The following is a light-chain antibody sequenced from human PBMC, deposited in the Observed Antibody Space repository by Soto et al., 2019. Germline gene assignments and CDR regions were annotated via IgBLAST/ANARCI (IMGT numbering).Light chain of an antibody. Sequence: DIQMTQSPSSLSASVGDRVTITCRTSQTISDYLNWYQHKPGKAPKLLISAASSLQSRVPSRFSGSGSGTDFTLTISSLQPEDFATYYCQQSYSTLTFGPGTKVDI. CDR3: QQSYSTLT. J-gene: IGKJ3*01. V-gene: IGKV1-39*01. CDR1: QTISDY. CDR2: AAS.